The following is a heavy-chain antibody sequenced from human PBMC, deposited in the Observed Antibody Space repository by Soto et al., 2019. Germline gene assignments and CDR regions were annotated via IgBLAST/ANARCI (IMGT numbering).Heavy chain of an antibody. J-gene: IGHJ4*02. Sequence: EVQLVESGGGLVQPGGFLRLSCVVSGFTLRSYEMNWVRQAPGKGLEGLSYISRDAVTTYYADSVMGQFTISRDSAKNSLYLQMNSLGAEDTAVYYCARSPDGFYFDSWGQGTLVTVAS. V-gene: IGHV3-48*03. CDR3: ARSPDGFYFDS. CDR1: GFTLRSYE. CDR2: ISRDAVTT.